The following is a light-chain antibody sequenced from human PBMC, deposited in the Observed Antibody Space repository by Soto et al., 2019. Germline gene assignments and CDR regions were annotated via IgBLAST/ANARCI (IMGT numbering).Light chain of an antibody. CDR1: SSDVGGYNY. J-gene: IGLJ1*01. CDR2: EVS. V-gene: IGLV2-14*01. Sequence: QSVLTQPASVSWSPGQSITISCTGTSSDVGGYNYVSWYQQQSGKAPKLMIHEVSNRPSGVSNRFSGSKSGNTASLTISGLQAEDEDDYYCRSSTRSRAYVFGIGTRSPS. CDR3: RSSTRSRAYV.